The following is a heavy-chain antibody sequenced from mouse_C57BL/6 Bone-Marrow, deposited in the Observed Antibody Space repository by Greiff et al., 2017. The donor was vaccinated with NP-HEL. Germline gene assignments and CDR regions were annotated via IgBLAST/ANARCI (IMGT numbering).Heavy chain of an antibody. CDR1: GFTFSSYA. CDR2: ISDGGSYT. Sequence: EVQLVESGGGLVKPGGSLKLSCAASGFTFSSYAMSWVRQTPEKRLEWVATISDGGSYTYYPDNVKGRFTISRDNAKNYLYLQMSHLKSGDTAMYYCARDPQFAYWGQGTMVTVSA. CDR3: ARDPQFAY. V-gene: IGHV5-4*01. J-gene: IGHJ3*01.